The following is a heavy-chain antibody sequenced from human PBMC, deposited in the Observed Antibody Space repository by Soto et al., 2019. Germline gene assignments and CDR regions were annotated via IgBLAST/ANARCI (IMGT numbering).Heavy chain of an antibody. D-gene: IGHD4-17*01. V-gene: IGHV6-1*01. CDR1: GDSVSSNGAA. Sequence: PSQTLSLTCAISGDSVSSNGAAWNWIRQSQSKGLEWLGRTYYRSKWYNDYAVSVKSRITINPDTSKSQFSLKLSSVTAADTAVYYCARDQLRSKPYYYYMDVWGKGTTVTVSS. CDR2: TYYRSKWYN. CDR3: ARDQLRSKPYYYYMDV. J-gene: IGHJ6*03.